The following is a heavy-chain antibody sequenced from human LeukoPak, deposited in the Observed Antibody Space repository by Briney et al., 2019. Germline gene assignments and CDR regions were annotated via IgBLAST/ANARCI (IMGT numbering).Heavy chain of an antibody. CDR3: ARGLTVTHLDHDAFDI. J-gene: IGHJ3*02. Sequence: GASVKVSRKASGYTFTNYGINWVRQAPGQGLEWMGWISAYNGNTNYAQKLQGRVTMTTDTSTSTAYMELRSLRSDDTAVYYCARGLTVTHLDHDAFDIWGQGTMVTVSS. CDR2: ISAYNGNT. V-gene: IGHV1-18*01. D-gene: IGHD4-17*01. CDR1: GYTFTNYG.